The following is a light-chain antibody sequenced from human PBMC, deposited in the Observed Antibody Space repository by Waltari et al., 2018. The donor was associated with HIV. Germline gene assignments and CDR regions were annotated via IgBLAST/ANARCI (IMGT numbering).Light chain of an antibody. V-gene: IGKV3-20*01. Sequence: ENVLTQSPGTLSLSPGEIATLSCRPSRSVSSNYLTWYQQRPGQAPRLLIYAASTRATAIPDRFSGSGSGTDFTLTISRLEPEDFAVYYCQQYGTSPYTFGQGTKVEI. CDR3: QQYGTSPYT. CDR2: AAS. J-gene: IGKJ2*01. CDR1: RSVSSNY.